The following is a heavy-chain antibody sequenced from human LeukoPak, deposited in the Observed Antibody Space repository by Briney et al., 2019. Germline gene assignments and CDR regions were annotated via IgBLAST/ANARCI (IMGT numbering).Heavy chain of an antibody. CDR1: GDSVSSNSAA. J-gene: IGHJ4*02. V-gene: IGHV6-1*01. Sequence: SQTLSLTCAISGDSVSSNSAAWNWIRQSPSRGLEWLGRTYYRSKWYNDYAVSVKSRITINPDTSKNQFSLQLNSVTPEDTAVYYCARDPLAQQLVLGVWFDYWGQGTLVTVSS. D-gene: IGHD6-13*01. CDR3: ARDPLAQQLVLGVWFDY. CDR2: TYYRSKWYN.